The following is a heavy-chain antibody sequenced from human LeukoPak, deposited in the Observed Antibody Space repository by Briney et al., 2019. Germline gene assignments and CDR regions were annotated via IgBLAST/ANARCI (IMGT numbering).Heavy chain of an antibody. J-gene: IGHJ6*03. CDR3: ARDSPTIFGVVVGNYMDV. D-gene: IGHD3-3*01. CDR1: GYTFTING. Sequence: ASVTVSFTASGYTFTINGFSWVRHAPGQGLEWKGWISAYNGHTKYSQKLQGRVTMTIDTSTSTAYMELRSLRFDDTAVYYCARDSPTIFGVVVGNYMDVWGKGTTVTVSS. V-gene: IGHV1-18*01. CDR2: ISAYNGHT.